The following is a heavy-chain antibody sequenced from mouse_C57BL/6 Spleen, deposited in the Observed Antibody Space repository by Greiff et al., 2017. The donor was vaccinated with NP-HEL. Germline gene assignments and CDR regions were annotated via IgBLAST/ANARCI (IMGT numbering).Heavy chain of an antibody. Sequence: EVKVVESEGGLVQPGSSMKLSCTASGFTFSDYYMAWVRQVPEKGLEWVANINYDGSSTYYLDSLKSRFIISRDNAKNILYLQMSSLKSEDTATYYCARAGGSSHYFDYWGQGTTLTVSS. J-gene: IGHJ2*01. CDR2: INYDGSST. CDR3: ARAGGSSHYFDY. D-gene: IGHD1-1*01. CDR1: GFTFSDYY. V-gene: IGHV5-16*01.